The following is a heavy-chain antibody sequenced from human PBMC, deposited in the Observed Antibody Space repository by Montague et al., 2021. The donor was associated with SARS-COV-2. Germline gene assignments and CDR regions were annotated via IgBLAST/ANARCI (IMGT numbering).Heavy chain of an antibody. CDR2: IHTSGST. CDR3: ARDRPPVATTFYYYYYGMDV. Sequence: TLSLTCTVSGGSISSGSYYWSWIRQPAGKGLEWIGRIHTSGSTNYNPSLKSRVTISVDTSKNQFSLKLSSVTAADTAVYYCARDRPPVATTFYYYYYGMDVWGQGTTVTVSS. CDR1: GGSISSGSYY. V-gene: IGHV4-61*02. J-gene: IGHJ6*02. D-gene: IGHD5-12*01.